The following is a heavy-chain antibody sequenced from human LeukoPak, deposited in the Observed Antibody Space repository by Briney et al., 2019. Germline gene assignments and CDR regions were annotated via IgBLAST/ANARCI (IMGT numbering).Heavy chain of an antibody. V-gene: IGHV3-23*01. CDR2: IFPSGGEI. CDR1: GFTFSTFA. Sequence: PGGSLRLSCAASGFTFSTFAMIWVRQPPGKGLEWVSSIFPSGGEIHYADSVRGRFTISRDNSKNMLYLQMNSLRAEDTAVYFCAKDQLNRFCSAGSCSITLDSWGQGTLVTVSS. CDR3: AKDQLNRFCSAGSCSITLDS. J-gene: IGHJ4*02. D-gene: IGHD3-3*01.